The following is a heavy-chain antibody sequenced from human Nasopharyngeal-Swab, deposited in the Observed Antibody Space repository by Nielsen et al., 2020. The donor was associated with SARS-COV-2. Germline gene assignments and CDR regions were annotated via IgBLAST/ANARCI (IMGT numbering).Heavy chain of an antibody. CDR2: ISYDGSNK. Sequence: GESLRLSCAASGFTFSSYGMHWVRQAPGKGLEWVAVISYDGSNKYYADSVKGRFTISRDNSKNTLYLQMNSLRAEDTAVYYCARSYNPGGFGWLLSNDWGQGTLVTVSS. CDR1: GFTFSSYG. CDR3: ARSYNPGGFGWLLSND. J-gene: IGHJ4*02. D-gene: IGHD3-9*01. V-gene: IGHV3-30*03.